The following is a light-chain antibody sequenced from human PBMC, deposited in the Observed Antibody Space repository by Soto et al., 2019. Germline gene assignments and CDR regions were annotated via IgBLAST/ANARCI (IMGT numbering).Light chain of an antibody. CDR3: AAWDDSLRGLE. V-gene: IGLV1-44*01. CDR1: SSDIGSNT. Sequence: QSVLTQPPSASGTPGQMVTISCYASSSDIGSNTVNWYQQLPGMAPKLLIYNNSQRPSGVPDRFSGSKSGTSASLAISGLQSEDEADYYCAAWDDSLRGLEFGGGTKLTVL. CDR2: NNS. J-gene: IGLJ2*01.